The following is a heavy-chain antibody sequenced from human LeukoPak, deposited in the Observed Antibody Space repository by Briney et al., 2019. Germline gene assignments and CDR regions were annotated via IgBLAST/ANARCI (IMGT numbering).Heavy chain of an antibody. CDR3: ATTRIADYYMDV. Sequence: PGGSLRLSCGASGFTFSSYGMHWVRQAPGKGLEWVAVISYDGSNKDYADSVKGQFTISRDNAKNSLYLQMNSLRAEDTAVYYCATTRIADYYMDVWGKGTTVTISS. CDR2: ISYDGSNK. V-gene: IGHV3-30*03. D-gene: IGHD6-13*01. J-gene: IGHJ6*03. CDR1: GFTFSSYG.